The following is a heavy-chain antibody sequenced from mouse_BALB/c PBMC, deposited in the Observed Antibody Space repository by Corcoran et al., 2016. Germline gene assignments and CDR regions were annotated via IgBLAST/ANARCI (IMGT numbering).Heavy chain of an antibody. J-gene: IGHJ4*01. V-gene: IGHV9-3-1*01. CDR2: INTYTGEP. CDR1: GYTFINYG. CDR3: ARAPLDYYAMDY. Sequence: QIQLVQSGPELKKPGETVKISCKASGYTFINYGMNWVKRAPGKGLKWMGWINTYTGEPTYTDDFKGRFAFSLETSASTAYLQISNLKNEDTATYFCARAPLDYYAMDYWGQGTSVTVSS.